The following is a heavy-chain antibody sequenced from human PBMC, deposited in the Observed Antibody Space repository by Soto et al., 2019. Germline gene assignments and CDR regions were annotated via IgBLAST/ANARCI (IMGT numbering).Heavy chain of an antibody. Sequence: GGSLRLSCAASGFTFSSYGMHWVRQAPGKGLEWVAVIWYDGSNKYYADSVKGRFTISRDNSKNTLYLQMNSLRAEDTAVYYCARIPCSSTSCYVGFIDYWGQGTLVTVSS. CDR3: ARIPCSSTSCYVGFIDY. CDR1: GFTFSSYG. CDR2: IWYDGSNK. V-gene: IGHV3-33*01. J-gene: IGHJ4*02. D-gene: IGHD2-2*01.